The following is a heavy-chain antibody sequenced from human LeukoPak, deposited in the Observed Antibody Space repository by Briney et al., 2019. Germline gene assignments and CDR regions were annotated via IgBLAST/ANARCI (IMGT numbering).Heavy chain of an antibody. D-gene: IGHD6-19*01. Sequence: GGSLRLSCAASGFPFSSYGMHWVRQAPGKGLEWVARLVYDERSDYANSVKGRFSISRDNSKNTLFLDMSDLRVGDTAVYYCARDLSAAFDSWGQGVLVTVSS. CDR2: LVYDERS. V-gene: IGHV3-33*05. CDR3: ARDLSAAFDS. CDR1: GFPFSSYG. J-gene: IGHJ4*02.